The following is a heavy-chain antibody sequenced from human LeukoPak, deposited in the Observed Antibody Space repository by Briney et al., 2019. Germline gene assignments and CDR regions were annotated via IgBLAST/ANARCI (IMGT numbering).Heavy chain of an antibody. V-gene: IGHV4-38-2*02. CDR3: ANENITMVRGVIITSYY. D-gene: IGHD3-10*01. J-gene: IGHJ4*02. Sequence: SETLSLTCTVSGYSISSGYYWGWIRQPPGKGLEWIGSIYHSGSTYYNPSLKSRVTISVDTSKNQFSLKLSSVTAADTAVYYCANENITMVRGVIITSYYWGQGTLVTVSS. CDR2: IYHSGST. CDR1: GYSISSGYY.